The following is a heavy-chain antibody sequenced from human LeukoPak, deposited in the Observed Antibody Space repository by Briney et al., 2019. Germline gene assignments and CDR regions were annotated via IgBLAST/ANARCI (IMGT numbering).Heavy chain of an antibody. CDR2: INSDETTT. CDR1: GFTFSSNW. CDR3: ARDQGSGNYYKGYFDY. Sequence: PGGSLRLSCAASGFTFSSNWMHWVRQAPGKGLVWVARINSDETTTTYADSVKGRFTISRDNAKNTLYLQMNSLRAEDTAVYYCARDQGSGNYYKGYFDYWGQGTSVTVSS. V-gene: IGHV3-74*01. D-gene: IGHD3-10*01. J-gene: IGHJ4*02.